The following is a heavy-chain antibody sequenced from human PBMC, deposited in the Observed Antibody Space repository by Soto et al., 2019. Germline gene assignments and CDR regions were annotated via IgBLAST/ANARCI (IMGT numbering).Heavy chain of an antibody. Sequence: SQTLSLTCDISGDSVSSNNVAWNWIRQSPSRGLEWLGRTYYRSKWYNDYAISVKSRIIVNPDTSKNRFSLQLNSVTTEDTAMYYCARQYYYGSGTYYHPYFAYWGQGTMVTVSS. CDR1: GDSVSSNNVA. D-gene: IGHD3-10*01. CDR3: ARQYYYGSGTYYHPYFAY. V-gene: IGHV6-1*01. CDR2: TYYRSKWYN. J-gene: IGHJ4*02.